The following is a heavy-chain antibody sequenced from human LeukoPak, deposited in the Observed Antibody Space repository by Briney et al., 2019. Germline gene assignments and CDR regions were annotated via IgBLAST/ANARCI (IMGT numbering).Heavy chain of an antibody. Sequence: ASVKVSCTASGYTFTSYGISWVRQAPGQGLEWMGWIGTYNGNTNYAQKFQGRGTMTTDTSTSTAYMELRSLRSDDTAVYYCARDYGDYLPIVGYYWGQGTLVTVSS. V-gene: IGHV1-18*01. D-gene: IGHD4-17*01. CDR3: ARDYGDYLPIVGYY. CDR1: GYTFTSYG. CDR2: IGTYNGNT. J-gene: IGHJ4*02.